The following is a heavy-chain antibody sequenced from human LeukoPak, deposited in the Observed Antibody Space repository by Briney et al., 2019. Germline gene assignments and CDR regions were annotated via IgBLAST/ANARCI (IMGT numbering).Heavy chain of an antibody. J-gene: IGHJ4*02. CDR2: INHSGST. Sequence: SETLSLTCAVYGGSFSGYYWSWIRQPPGKGLEWIGEINHSGSTNYNPSLRSRVTISVDTSKNQFSLKLSSVTAADTAVYYCASGYDSSGYSAAYWGQGTLVTVSS. CDR3: ASGYDSSGYSAAY. V-gene: IGHV4-34*01. CDR1: GGSFSGYY. D-gene: IGHD3-22*01.